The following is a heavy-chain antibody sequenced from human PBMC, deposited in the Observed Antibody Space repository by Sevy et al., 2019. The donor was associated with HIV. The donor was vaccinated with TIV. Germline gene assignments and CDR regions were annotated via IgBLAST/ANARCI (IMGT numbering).Heavy chain of an antibody. D-gene: IGHD3-10*01. V-gene: IGHV4-30-2*01. CDR3: ARDALATGWFDP. CDR2: IYHSGST. CDR1: GGSIISDNYS. Sequence: SETLSLTCAVSGGSIISDNYSWSWMRQPLGKGLEWIGYIYHSGSTHYNLSLRSRVTISVGRSKNQFSLKLRSVTAADTAVYYCARDALATGWFDPWGQGTLVTVSS. J-gene: IGHJ5*02.